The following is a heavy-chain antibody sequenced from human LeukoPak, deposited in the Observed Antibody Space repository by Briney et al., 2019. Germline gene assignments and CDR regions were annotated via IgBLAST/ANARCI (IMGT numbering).Heavy chain of an antibody. CDR2: IWFDGSNK. CDR3: VRDPSGSGFAFDS. Sequence: GGSLRLSCAASGFIFSNDAMHWVREAPGKGLEWVAFIWFDGSNKHYADSVKGRFTISRDNSEDTLYLQMNSLRAEDTAVYYCVRDPSGSGFAFDSWGQGALVTVSS. D-gene: IGHD1-1*01. J-gene: IGHJ4*02. CDR1: GFIFSNDA. V-gene: IGHV3-33*01.